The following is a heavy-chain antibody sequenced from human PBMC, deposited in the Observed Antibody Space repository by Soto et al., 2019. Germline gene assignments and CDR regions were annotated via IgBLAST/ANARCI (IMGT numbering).Heavy chain of an antibody. CDR1: GGTFSSYA. CDR3: ARDRWYPMVRGVITPIPSDALDI. Sequence: ASVKASCKASGGTFSSYAISWVRQAPGQVLEWLGGIIPIFGTGNYAQKFQGRVTITAGESTSTAYMELSSLRSEDTAVYYCARDRWYPMVRGVITPIPSDALDIWGQGTMLTVSS. V-gene: IGHV1-69*13. CDR2: IIPIFGTG. J-gene: IGHJ3*02. D-gene: IGHD3-10*01.